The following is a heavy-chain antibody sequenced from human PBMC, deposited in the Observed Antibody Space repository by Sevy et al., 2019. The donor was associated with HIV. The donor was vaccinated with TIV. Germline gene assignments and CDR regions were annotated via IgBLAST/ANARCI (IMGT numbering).Heavy chain of an antibody. V-gene: IGHV4-39*01. Sequence: SETLSLTCTVSGGSISSSSYYWGWIRQPPGKGLEWIGSIYYSGSTYYNPSLKSRVTISVDTSKNQFSLKLSSVTAADTAVYCCARLRYSSGWTGGYYYGMDVWGQGTTVTVSS. CDR1: GGSISSSSYY. CDR3: ARLRYSSGWTGGYYYGMDV. CDR2: IYYSGST. D-gene: IGHD6-19*01. J-gene: IGHJ6*02.